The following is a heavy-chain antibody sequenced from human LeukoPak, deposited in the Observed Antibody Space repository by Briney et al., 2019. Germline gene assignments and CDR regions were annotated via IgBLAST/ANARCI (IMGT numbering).Heavy chain of an antibody. CDR2: INPNSGGT. V-gene: IGHV1-2*02. CDR1: GYTFTDYY. J-gene: IGHJ4*02. CDR3: ARVIYATYYFDY. D-gene: IGHD2/OR15-2a*01. Sequence: ASVKVSCKASGYTFTDYYMHWVRQAPGQGLEWMGWINPNSGGTNYAQKFQGRVTMTRDTSISTAYMELSRLRSDDTAVYYCARVIYATYYFDYWGQGTLVTVSS.